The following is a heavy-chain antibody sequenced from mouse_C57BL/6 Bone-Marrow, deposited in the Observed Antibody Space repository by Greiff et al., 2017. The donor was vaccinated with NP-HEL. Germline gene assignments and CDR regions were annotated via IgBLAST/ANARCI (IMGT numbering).Heavy chain of an antibody. V-gene: IGHV1-69*01. CDR1: GYTFTSYW. D-gene: IGHD1-1*01. J-gene: IGHJ4*01. CDR3: ARGPITTVVGYYYAMDY. CDR2: IDPSDSYT. Sequence: QVQLQQPGAELVMPGASVKLSCKASGYTFTSYWMHWVKQRPGQGLEWIGEIDPSDSYTNYNQKFKGKSTLTVDKSSSTAHMQLSSLTSEDSAVYYCARGPITTVVGYYYAMDYWGQGTSVTVSS.